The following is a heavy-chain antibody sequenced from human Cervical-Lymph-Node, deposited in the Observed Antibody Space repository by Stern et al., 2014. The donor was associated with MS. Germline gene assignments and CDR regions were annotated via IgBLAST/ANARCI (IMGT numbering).Heavy chain of an antibody. CDR2: ISAYNGNT. D-gene: IGHD1/OR15-1a*01. CDR3: ARDPFRRLEHPLGDY. V-gene: IGHV1-18*01. CDR1: GYTFTSYG. Sequence: QVKLVQSGAEVKKPGASVKVSCKASGYTFTSYGISWVRQAPGQGLEWMGWISAYNGNTNYAQKLQGRVTMTTDTSTSTAYMELRSLRSDDTAVYYCARDPFRRLEHPLGDYWGQGTLVTVSS. J-gene: IGHJ4*02.